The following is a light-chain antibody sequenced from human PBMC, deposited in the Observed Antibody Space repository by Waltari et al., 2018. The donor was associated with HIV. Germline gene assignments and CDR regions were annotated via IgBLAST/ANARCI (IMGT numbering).Light chain of an antibody. V-gene: IGLV1-44*01. CDR3: ASWDDSLNGVI. Sequence: QSVLTQPPSASGTPGQRVTISCSGRSSNICSRPVNWYQQLAGSAPTLLSYRSDLRPSGVPDRFSGSKSATSASLAISGLQSEDEATYYCASWDDSLNGVIFGGGTELTVL. J-gene: IGLJ2*01. CDR2: RSD. CDR1: SSNICSRP.